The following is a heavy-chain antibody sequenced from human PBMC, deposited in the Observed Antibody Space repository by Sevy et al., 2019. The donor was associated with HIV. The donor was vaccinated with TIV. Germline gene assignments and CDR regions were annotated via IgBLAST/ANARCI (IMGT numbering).Heavy chain of an antibody. D-gene: IGHD6-6*01. J-gene: IGHJ4*02. V-gene: IGHV3-48*01. CDR3: ARDRWGSSSPLDY. CDR1: GFTFSTYS. CDR2: INDSGYTK. Sequence: GGSLRLSCAASGFTFSTYSMNWVRQAPGKGLEWVAYINDSGYTKYYADSVKGRFTISRDNAKDTLYLQMNSLRAEDTAVYYCARDRWGSSSPLDYWGQGTLVTVSS.